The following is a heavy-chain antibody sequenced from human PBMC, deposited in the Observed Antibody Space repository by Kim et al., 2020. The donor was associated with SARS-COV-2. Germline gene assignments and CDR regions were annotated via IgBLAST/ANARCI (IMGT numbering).Heavy chain of an antibody. J-gene: IGHJ5*02. CDR3: ARESLGAAGLWFDP. CDR2: INSDGSST. V-gene: IGHV3-74*01. CDR1: GFTFSSYW. Sequence: GGSLRLSCAASGFTFSSYWMHWVRQAPGKGLVWVSRINSDGSSTSYADSVKGRFTISRDNAKNTLYLQMNSLRAEDTAVYYCARESLGAAGLWFDPWGQGTLVTVSS. D-gene: IGHD6-13*01.